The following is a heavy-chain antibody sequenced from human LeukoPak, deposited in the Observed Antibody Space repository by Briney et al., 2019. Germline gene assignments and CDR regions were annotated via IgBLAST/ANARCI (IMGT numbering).Heavy chain of an antibody. CDR3: ARAAGAAADNWFDF. Sequence: GGSLRLSCAASGFTFSSYAMSWVRQAPGKGLEWVSAISGSGGSTYYADSVKGRFTISRDNSKNTLYLQINNLRVGDTATYYCARAAGAAADNWFDFWGQGTLVTVSS. D-gene: IGHD6-13*01. J-gene: IGHJ5*01. CDR1: GFTFSSYA. V-gene: IGHV3-23*01. CDR2: ISGSGGST.